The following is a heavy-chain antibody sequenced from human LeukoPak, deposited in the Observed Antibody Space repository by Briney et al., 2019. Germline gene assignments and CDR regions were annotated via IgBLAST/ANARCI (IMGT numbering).Heavy chain of an antibody. V-gene: IGHV3-43*02. CDR3: AKDSRRMGPYSSSWYQVEYFQH. CDR1: GFTFDDYA. J-gene: IGHJ1*01. D-gene: IGHD6-13*01. CDR2: ISWDVGST. Sequence: GGSLRLSCAASGFTFDDYAMHWVRQAPGKGLEWVSLISWDVGSTYYADSVKGRFTISRDNSKNSLYLQMNSLRTEDTALYYCAKDSRRMGPYSSSWYQVEYFQHWGQGTLVTVSS.